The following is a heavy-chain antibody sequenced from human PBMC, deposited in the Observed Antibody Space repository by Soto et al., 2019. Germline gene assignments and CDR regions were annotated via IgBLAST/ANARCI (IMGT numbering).Heavy chain of an antibody. Sequence: EVQLVESGGGLVQPGGSLRLPWPVSEFPFSAFWMHWFARPQGGGLGWVSSINTDGSSTSNADSVKGRFTISRDNAKNTLYLQMNSLRVEDTAMYYCAKRGVDTFGLSYWGQGTLVTVSS. D-gene: IGHD3-10*01. J-gene: IGHJ4*02. CDR1: EFPFSAFW. V-gene: IGHV3-74*01. CDR3: AKRGVDTFGLSY. CDR2: INTDGSST.